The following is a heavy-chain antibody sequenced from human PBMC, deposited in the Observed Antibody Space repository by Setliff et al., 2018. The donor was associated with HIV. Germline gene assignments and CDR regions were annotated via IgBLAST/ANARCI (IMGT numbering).Heavy chain of an antibody. V-gene: IGHV4-59*01. J-gene: IGHJ4*02. D-gene: IGHD1-20*01. Sequence: PSETLSLTCTVSGGSISSYYWSWIRQPPGKGLEWIGYIYSSGSTNYNPSLKSRVTISLDTSKNQFSLNLSSVTAADTAVYYCAESLGTVWGYDYWGQGTLVTVSS. CDR2: IYSSGST. CDR3: AESLGTVWGYDY. CDR1: GGSISSYY.